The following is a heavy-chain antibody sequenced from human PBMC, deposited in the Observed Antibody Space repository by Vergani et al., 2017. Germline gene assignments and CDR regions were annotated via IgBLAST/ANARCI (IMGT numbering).Heavy chain of an antibody. V-gene: IGHV3-30*04. CDR3: AREGVKLMGSACIDY. J-gene: IGHJ4*02. CDR2: ISYDGSNK. D-gene: IGHD6-13*01. CDR1: GFTFSSYA. Sequence: QVQLVESGGGVVQPGRSLRLSCAASGFTFSSYAMHWVRQAPGKGLEWVAVISYDGSNKYYAASVKGRFTISRDNSKNTLYLQMNSLIAEDTAVYYCAREGVKLMGSACIDYWGQGTLVTVSS.